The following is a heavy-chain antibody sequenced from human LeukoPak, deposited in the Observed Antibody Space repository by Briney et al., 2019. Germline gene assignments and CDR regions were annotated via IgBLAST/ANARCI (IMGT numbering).Heavy chain of an antibody. D-gene: IGHD3-16*01. CDR2: IKQDGSEK. J-gene: IGHJ4*02. Sequence: GGSLRLSCAASGFTFSDYWMRWVRQAPGKGLEWVANIKQDGSEKYYVDSVKGRFTISRDNAKNTLYLQMNSLRAEDTALYYCVRGQATSWGLDYWGQGTLVTVSS. CDR1: GFTFSDYW. CDR3: VRGQATSWGLDY. V-gene: IGHV3-7*01.